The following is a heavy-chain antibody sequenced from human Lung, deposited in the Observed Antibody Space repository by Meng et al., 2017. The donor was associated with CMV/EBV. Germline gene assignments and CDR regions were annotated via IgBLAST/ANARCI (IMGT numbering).Heavy chain of an antibody. D-gene: IGHD6-19*01. V-gene: IGHV3-74*01. Sequence: GGSLRLSCAASGFSFSSYWMHWVRQAPGRGLVWVAHINNDGSSTTYADSVKGRFTISRDNAKNTVFLQIHSLGVEDTAVYYCARDSIVVPGRIYYYAMDVWGHGTTVXVSS. CDR3: ARDSIVVPGRIYYYAMDV. J-gene: IGHJ6*02. CDR2: INNDGSST. CDR1: GFSFSSYW.